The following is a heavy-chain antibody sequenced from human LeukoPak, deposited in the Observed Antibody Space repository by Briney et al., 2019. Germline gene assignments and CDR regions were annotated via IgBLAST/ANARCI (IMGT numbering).Heavy chain of an antibody. CDR3: ARVINFYYYMDV. D-gene: IGHD2/OR15-2a*01. CDR2: ISSGGTGI. J-gene: IGHJ6*03. V-gene: IGHV3-48*03. Sequence: GGSLRLSCDTSGFTFSSYEMNWVRQAPGKGLEWVSYISSGGTGIYYADSVKGRFSISRDNAKNSLYLQMNSLRAEDTAVYYCARVINFYYYMDVWGKGTTVTIAS. CDR1: GFTFSSYE.